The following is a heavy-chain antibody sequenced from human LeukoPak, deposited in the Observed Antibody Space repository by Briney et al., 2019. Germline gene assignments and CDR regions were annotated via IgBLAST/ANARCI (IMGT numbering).Heavy chain of an antibody. V-gene: IGHV3-30*02. CDR2: IRYDGSNK. J-gene: IGHJ6*03. CDR1: GFTFSSYG. Sequence: PGGSLRLSCAASGFTFSSYGMHWVRQAPGKGLEWVAFIRYDGSNKYYADSVKGRFTISRDNSKNTLYLQMNSLRAEDTAVYYCANYGSGSYEHYYYYMDVWGKGTTVTISS. CDR3: ANYGSGSYEHYYYYMDV. D-gene: IGHD3-10*01.